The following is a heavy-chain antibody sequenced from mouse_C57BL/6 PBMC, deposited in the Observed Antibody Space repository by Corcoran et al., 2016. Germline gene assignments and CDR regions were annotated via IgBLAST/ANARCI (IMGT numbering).Heavy chain of an antibody. Sequence: EVQLQQSGPELVKPGASVKISCKASGYTFTDYYMNWVKQSHGKSLEWIGDINPNNGGTSYNQKFKGKATLTVDKSSSTAYMELRSLTSEDSAVYYCVYSNFFFFDYWGQGTTLTVSS. V-gene: IGHV1-26*01. D-gene: IGHD2-5*01. CDR3: VYSNFFFFDY. J-gene: IGHJ2*01. CDR2: INPNNGGT. CDR1: GYTFTDYY.